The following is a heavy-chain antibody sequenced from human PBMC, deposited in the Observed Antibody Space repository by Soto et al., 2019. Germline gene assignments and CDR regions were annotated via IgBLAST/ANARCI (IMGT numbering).Heavy chain of an antibody. CDR1: GCSISSGAYY. J-gene: IGHJ1*01. CDR2: IYYSGST. Sequence: QVHLQESGPGLVKPSQTLSLTCTVSGCSISSGAYYWSWIRQHPGKGLEWIGYIYYSGSTYYNPSLKSRVTISVDTSKNQFSLKLSSVTAADTAVYYCAIYDSSGSRGFQHWGQGTLVTVSS. D-gene: IGHD3-22*01. CDR3: AIYDSSGSRGFQH. V-gene: IGHV4-31*03.